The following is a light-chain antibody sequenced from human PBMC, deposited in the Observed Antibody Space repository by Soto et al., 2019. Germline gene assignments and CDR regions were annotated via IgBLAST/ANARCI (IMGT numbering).Light chain of an antibody. CDR2: EVN. CDR3: CSYTASDLWV. J-gene: IGLJ3*02. V-gene: IGLV2-8*01. CDR1: SSDVGAYNY. Sequence: QSVLTQPPSASGSPGQSVTISCTGTSSDVGAYNYVSWYQQHPGRAPKLVIFEVNKRPSGVPDRFSGSKSGNTASLTISGLQADDEADYFCCSYTASDLWVFGGGTKVTVL.